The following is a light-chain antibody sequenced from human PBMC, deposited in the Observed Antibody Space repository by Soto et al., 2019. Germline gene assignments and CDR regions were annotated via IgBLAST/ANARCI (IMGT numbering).Light chain of an antibody. CDR2: GAS. V-gene: IGKV3-20*01. J-gene: IGKJ1*01. CDR1: QSVSSSY. CDR3: QQYHSSPRT. Sequence: EIVLTQSPCTLSLSPGERATLSCRASQSVSSSYLAWYQQKPGQAPRLLIYGASSRATGIPDRFSGSGSGTDFTLTISRLEPEDFAVYYCQQYHSSPRTFGQGTKVDIK.